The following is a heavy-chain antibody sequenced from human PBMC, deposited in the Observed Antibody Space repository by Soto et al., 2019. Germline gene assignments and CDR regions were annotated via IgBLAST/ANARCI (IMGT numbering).Heavy chain of an antibody. J-gene: IGHJ3*01. CDR3: ARAPKVSGSSQTRPDF. CDR1: SGSFSGYY. Sequence: SETLSLTCSIYSGSFSGYYWSWIRQPPGKGLEWIGEISQSGNTNYSPSLKSRVSISIDTSKKQFSLNLASVSAADTAVYYCARAPKVSGSSQTRPDFWGQGTMVTVSS. D-gene: IGHD6-6*01. V-gene: IGHV4-34*01. CDR2: ISQSGNT.